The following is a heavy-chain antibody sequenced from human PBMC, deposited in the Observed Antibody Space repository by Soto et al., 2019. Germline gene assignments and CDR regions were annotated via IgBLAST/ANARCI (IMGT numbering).Heavy chain of an antibody. CDR1: GGSISSGGYS. Sequence: PSETLSLTCAVSGGSISSGGYSWSWIRQPPGKGLEWIGYIYHSGSTYYNPSLKSRVTISVDRSKNQFSLKLSSVTAADTAVYYCARQASTVNLFEYWGQGTLVTVS. J-gene: IGHJ4*02. CDR2: IYHSGST. V-gene: IGHV4-30-2*01. D-gene: IGHD4-17*01. CDR3: ARQASTVNLFEY.